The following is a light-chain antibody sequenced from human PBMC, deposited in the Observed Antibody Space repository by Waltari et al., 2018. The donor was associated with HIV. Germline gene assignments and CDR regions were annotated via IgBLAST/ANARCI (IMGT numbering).Light chain of an antibody. CDR3: LLYMASGRV. CDR2: NTD. Sequence: QTVVTQEPSFSVSPGGTITLTRGLSSGSVSIAYYPSWYQQTTGQPPRTLIYNTDTRSSGVPDRFSGSIVGNKAALTITGAQSEDESDYYCLLYMASGRVFGGGTRLTVL. CDR1: SGSVSIAYY. J-gene: IGLJ3*02. V-gene: IGLV8-61*01.